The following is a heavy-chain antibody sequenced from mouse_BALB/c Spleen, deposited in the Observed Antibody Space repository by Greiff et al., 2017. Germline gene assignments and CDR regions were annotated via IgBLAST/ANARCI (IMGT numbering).Heavy chain of an antibody. CDR1: GFTFSSYT. CDR3: ARYGNSYAMDY. CDR2: ISSGGGNT. V-gene: IGHV5-9*03. Sequence: EVMLVESGGGLVKPGGSLKLSCAASGFTFSSYTMSWVRQTPEKRLEWVATISSGGGNTYYPDSVKGRFTISRDNAKNNLYLQMSSLRSEDTALYYCARYGNSYAMDYWGQGTSVTVSS. J-gene: IGHJ4*01. D-gene: IGHD2-1*01.